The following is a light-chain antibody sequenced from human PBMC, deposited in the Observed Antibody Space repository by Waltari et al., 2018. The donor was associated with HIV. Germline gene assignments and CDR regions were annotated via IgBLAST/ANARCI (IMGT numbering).Light chain of an antibody. CDR2: LNSDGSH. J-gene: IGLJ1*01. V-gene: IGLV4-69*01. Sequence: QLVLPQSPSASASLGASVTLTCTPTSGHSSYAIAWHQQQPEKGPRYLMKLNSDGSHSKGDGIPDRFSGSSSGAERYLTISSLQSEDEADYYCQTWGTGTLYVFGTGTKVTVL. CDR3: QTWGTGTLYV. CDR1: SGHSSYA.